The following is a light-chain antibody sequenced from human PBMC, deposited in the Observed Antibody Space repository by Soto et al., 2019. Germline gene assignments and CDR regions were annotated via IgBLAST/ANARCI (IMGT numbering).Light chain of an antibody. CDR1: SSDVGGYKY. V-gene: IGLV2-14*01. Sequence: QSALTQPASVSGSPGQSITISCTGTSSDVGGYKYVSWYQQHPGKAPKLMIYEVSNRPSGVSNRFSGSKSGNTASLTISGLQAEDEADYYCSSYTSSSTVAYVFGTGTKLTVL. J-gene: IGLJ1*01. CDR2: EVS. CDR3: SSYTSSSTVAYV.